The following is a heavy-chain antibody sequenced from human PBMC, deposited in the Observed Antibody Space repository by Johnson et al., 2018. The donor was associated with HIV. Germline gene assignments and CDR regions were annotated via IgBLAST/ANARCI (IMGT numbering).Heavy chain of an antibody. CDR1: GFSVSDSY. Sequence: VQLVESGGGLVQPGGSLRLSCGASGFSVSDSYMNWVRQAPGQGLEWVSVLYSGGNTYYADSVRGRFTISRDTSKNTLYLQMNSLRAEDTAVYYCAREVAGDYGDSPGAFDIWGQGTMVTVSS. J-gene: IGHJ3*02. CDR3: AREVAGDYGDSPGAFDI. CDR2: LYSGGNT. D-gene: IGHD4-17*01. V-gene: IGHV3-66*01.